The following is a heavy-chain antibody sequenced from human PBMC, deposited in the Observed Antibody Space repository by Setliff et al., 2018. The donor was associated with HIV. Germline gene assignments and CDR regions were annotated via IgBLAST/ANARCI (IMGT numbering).Heavy chain of an antibody. CDR3: ATLDPSGGNFLAY. V-gene: IGHV4-38-2*01. D-gene: IGHD2-21*02. CDR1: GYSISSGYY. Sequence: PSETLSLTCAVSGYSISSGYYWGWIRQPPGKGLEWIVNIYHSGDTHYNPSLKSRVTMSVDTSKNQFSLKLSSVTAADTAVYYCATLDPSGGNFLAYWGQGTLVTVSS. J-gene: IGHJ4*02. CDR2: IYHSGDT.